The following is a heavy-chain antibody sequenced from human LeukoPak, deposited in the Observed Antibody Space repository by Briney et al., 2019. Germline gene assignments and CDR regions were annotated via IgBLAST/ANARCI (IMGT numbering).Heavy chain of an antibody. CDR3: AKGPEWELLHYYYYMDV. J-gene: IGHJ6*03. D-gene: IGHD1-26*01. CDR1: GFTFSSYG. V-gene: IGHV3-30*02. CDR2: IRYDGSNK. Sequence: GGSLRLSCAASGFTFSSYGMHWARQAPGKGLEWVASIRYDGSNKYYADSVKGRFTISRDNSKNTLYLQMNSLRAEDTAVYYCAKGPEWELLHYYYYMDVWGKGTTVTVSS.